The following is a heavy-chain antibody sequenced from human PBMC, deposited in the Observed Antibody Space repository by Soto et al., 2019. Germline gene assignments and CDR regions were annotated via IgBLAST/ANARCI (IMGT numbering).Heavy chain of an antibody. J-gene: IGHJ1*01. CDR3: AKGRSSSWYEFQH. CDR1: GFTFSSYG. Sequence: HPGGSLRLSCAASGFTFSSYGMHWVRQAPGKGLEWVAVISYDGSNKYYADSVKGRFTISRDNSKNTLYLQMNSLRAEDTAVYYCAKGRSSSWYEFQHWGQGTLVTVSS. CDR2: ISYDGSNK. V-gene: IGHV3-30*18. D-gene: IGHD6-13*01.